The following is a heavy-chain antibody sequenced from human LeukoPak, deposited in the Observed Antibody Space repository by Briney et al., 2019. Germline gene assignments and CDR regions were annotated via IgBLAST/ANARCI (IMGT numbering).Heavy chain of an antibody. CDR3: ARGDCIAVAGIICSFYAFDI. J-gene: IGHJ3*02. V-gene: IGHV1-69*04. CDR2: IIPILGIA. CDR1: GGTFSSYA. Sequence: GASVKVSCKASGGTFSSYAISWVRQAPGQGLEWMGRIIPILGIANYAQKFQGRVTITADKSTSTAYMELSSLRSEDTAVYYCARGDCIAVAGIICSFYAFDIWGQGTMVTVSS. D-gene: IGHD6-19*01.